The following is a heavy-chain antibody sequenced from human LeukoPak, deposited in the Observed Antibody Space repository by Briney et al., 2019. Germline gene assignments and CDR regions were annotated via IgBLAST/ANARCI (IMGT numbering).Heavy chain of an antibody. V-gene: IGHV3-20*04. D-gene: IGHD3-22*01. CDR3: ARDYDSSGYPYYYYYMDV. CDR2: INRNGGST. J-gene: IGHJ6*03. Sequence: PGGSLRLSCAASGFTFDDYGMSWVRQAPGKGLEWVSGINRNGGSTGYADSVKGRFTISRDNAKNSLYLQMNSLRAEDTALYYCARDYDSSGYPYYYYYMDVWGKGTTVTVSS. CDR1: GFTFDDYG.